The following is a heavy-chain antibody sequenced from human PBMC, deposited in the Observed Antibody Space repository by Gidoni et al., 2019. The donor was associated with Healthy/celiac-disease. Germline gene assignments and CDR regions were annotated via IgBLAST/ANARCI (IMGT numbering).Heavy chain of an antibody. D-gene: IGHD4-17*01. CDR2: ISYDGSNK. V-gene: IGHV3-30*01. Sequence: QVQLVEAGGGVVQPGRSLRLPCAASGFTFSSYAMHWVRQAPGKGLEWVAVISYDGSNKYYADSVKGRFTISRDNSKNTLYLQMNSLRAEDTAVYYCARGYGDYYFDYWGQGTLVTVSS. CDR1: GFTFSSYA. J-gene: IGHJ4*02. CDR3: ARGYGDYYFDY.